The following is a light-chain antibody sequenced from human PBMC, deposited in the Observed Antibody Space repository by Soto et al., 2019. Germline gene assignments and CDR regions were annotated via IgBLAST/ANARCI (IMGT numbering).Light chain of an antibody. J-gene: IGKJ1*01. CDR2: DDS. CDR1: QSISSW. V-gene: IGKV1-5*01. Sequence: DIQMTQSPSTLSASVGDRVTITCRASQSISSWLAWYQQKPGKAPKLLIYDDSSLESGVPSRFSGSGSGTEGNLPIISLQPDDFATYYCQQYNRYSRTVGQGTKVEIK. CDR3: QQYNRYSRT.